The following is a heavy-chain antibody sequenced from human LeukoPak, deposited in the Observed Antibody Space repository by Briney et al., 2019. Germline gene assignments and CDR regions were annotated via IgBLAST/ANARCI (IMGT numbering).Heavy chain of an antibody. CDR1: GYTFTSYG. D-gene: IGHD6-19*01. CDR2: ISVYNGNT. V-gene: IGHV1-18*01. CDR3: AKSVTGWSPYFDY. J-gene: IGHJ4*02. Sequence: ASVKVSCKASGYTFTSYGISWVRQAAGQGLERMGWISVYNGNTNYAQKLQGRVTMTTDTSTSTAYMELRSLRSDDTAVYYCAKSVTGWSPYFDYWGQGTLVTVSS.